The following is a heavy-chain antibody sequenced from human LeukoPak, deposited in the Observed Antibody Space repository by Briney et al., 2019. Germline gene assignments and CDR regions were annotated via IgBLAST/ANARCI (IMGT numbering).Heavy chain of an antibody. D-gene: IGHD4-17*01. CDR3: ARGIIAGYGDYLDY. CDR1: GGSVSAYY. CDR2: INHSGSA. J-gene: IGHJ4*02. Sequence: KASETLSLTCAVYGGSVSAYYWSWIRQPPGKGLEWIGEINHSGSANYHSSLTSRVTISVDTCKNQLPLKLSSVTAADTAVYYCARGIIAGYGDYLDYWGQGNLVTVSS. V-gene: IGHV4-34*01.